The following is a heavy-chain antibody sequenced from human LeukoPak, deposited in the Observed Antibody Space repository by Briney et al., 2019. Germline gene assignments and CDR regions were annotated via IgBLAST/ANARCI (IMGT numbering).Heavy chain of an antibody. CDR3: ARDHCSSTSCYVGTSCFDP. CDR2: IYYSGST. V-gene: IGHV4-31*03. D-gene: IGHD2-2*01. J-gene: IGHJ5*02. Sequence: SQTLSLTCTVSGGSISSGGYYWSWIRQHPGKGLEWIGYIYYSGSTYYNPSLKSRVTISVDTSKNQFSLKLSSVTAADTAVYYCARDHCSSTSCYVGTSCFDPWGQGTLVTVSS. CDR1: GGSISSGGYY.